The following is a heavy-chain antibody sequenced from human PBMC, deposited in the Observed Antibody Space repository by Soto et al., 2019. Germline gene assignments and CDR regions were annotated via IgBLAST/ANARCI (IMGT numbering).Heavy chain of an antibody. Sequence: PGGSLRLSCAASGFTFSSYGMHWVRQAPGKGLEWVAVIWYDGSNKYYADSVKGRFTISRDNSKNTLYLQMNSLRAEDTAVYYCARDERGGSSVPWFDPWGQGTLVTVPS. CDR2: IWYDGSNK. D-gene: IGHD6-6*01. CDR3: ARDERGGSSVPWFDP. V-gene: IGHV3-33*01. CDR1: GFTFSSYG. J-gene: IGHJ5*02.